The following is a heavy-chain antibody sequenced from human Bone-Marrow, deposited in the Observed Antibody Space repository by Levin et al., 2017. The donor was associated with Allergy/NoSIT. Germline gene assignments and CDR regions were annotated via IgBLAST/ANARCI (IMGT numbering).Heavy chain of an antibody. CDR1: GASISSKTYY. Sequence: SETLSLICSVSGASISSKTYYWGWVRQPPGKGLEWIGNVYYRGPTYYNPYLKSRLTISVDASMNQFSLRLSSVTATDTAIYFCAGAPDYYDTSDAFDNWGQGKMVTVSS. D-gene: IGHD3-22*01. J-gene: IGHJ3*02. CDR3: AGAPDYYDTSDAFDN. CDR2: VYYRGPT. V-gene: IGHV4-39*01.